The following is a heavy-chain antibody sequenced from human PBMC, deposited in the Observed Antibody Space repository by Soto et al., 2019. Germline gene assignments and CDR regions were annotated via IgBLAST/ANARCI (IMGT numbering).Heavy chain of an antibody. J-gene: IGHJ6*02. V-gene: IGHV3-15*07. CDR1: GFTFSNAW. CDR2: IKSKTDGGTT. D-gene: IGHD1-26*01. Sequence: GESLKISCAASGFTFSNAWMNWVRQAPGKGLEWVGRIKSKTDGGTTDYAAPVKGRFTISREDSKNTRYLQMNSLKTEDTAVYYCTTDIVRGARDSGWAYGHYYYYYGMDVWGQGTTVTVSS. CDR3: TTDIVRGARDSGWAYGHYYYYYGMDV.